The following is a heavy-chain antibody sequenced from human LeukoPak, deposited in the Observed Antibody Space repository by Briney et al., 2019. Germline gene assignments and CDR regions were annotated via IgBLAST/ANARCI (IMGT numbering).Heavy chain of an antibody. V-gene: IGHV5-51*01. CDR1: GYSFTSYW. Sequence: GESLKICCKGSGYSFTSYWIGWVRQLPGKGLEWMGIIYPGDSDTRYSPSFQGQVTISADKSISTAYLQWSSLKASDTAMHYCARLQWGWLQPVDYWGQGTLVTVSS. CDR2: IYPGDSDT. J-gene: IGHJ4*02. D-gene: IGHD5-24*01. CDR3: ARLQWGWLQPVDY.